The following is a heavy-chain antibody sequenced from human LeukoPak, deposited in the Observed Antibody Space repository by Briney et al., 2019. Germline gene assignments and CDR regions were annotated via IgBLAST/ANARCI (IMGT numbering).Heavy chain of an antibody. CDR1: GASISSYNC. J-gene: IGHJ4*02. D-gene: IGHD4-17*01. CDR3: ARGASTVTGYFDY. Sequence: SETLSLTCAVSGASISSYNCWGWVRQSPGKVLDWIGEIYRSGITNYNPSLKSRVTISVDKSKTQFSLKLNSVTAADTAMYYCARGASTVTGYFDYWGQGTLVTVSS. CDR2: IYRSGIT. V-gene: IGHV4-4*02.